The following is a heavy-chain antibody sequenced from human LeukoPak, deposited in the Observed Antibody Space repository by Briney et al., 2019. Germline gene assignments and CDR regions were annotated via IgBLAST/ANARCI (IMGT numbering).Heavy chain of an antibody. J-gene: IGHJ4*02. CDR1: GDSISSSHYY. CDR3: VRDYSNFVQGD. CDR2: IYSGGET. Sequence: SETLSLTCTVSGDSISSSHYYWGWIRQSPGKGLEWIGSIYSGGETHYNPSLNSRVTIFLDTSKNRFSLNLISVTATDTAIYYCVRDYSNFVQGDWGQGTLVTVSS. D-gene: IGHD4-11*01. V-gene: IGHV4-39*02.